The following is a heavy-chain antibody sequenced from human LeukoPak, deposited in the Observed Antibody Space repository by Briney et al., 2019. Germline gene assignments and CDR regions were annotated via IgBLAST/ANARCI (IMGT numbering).Heavy chain of an antibody. D-gene: IGHD3-3*01. CDR2: ISGSGGST. V-gene: IGHV3-23*01. Sequence: GGSLRLSCAASGFTFSSYAMSWVRQAPGKGLEWVSAISGSGGSTYYADSVKGRFTISRDSSKNTLYLQMNSLRAEDTAVYYCAKDASCITIFGVVIIPDYWGQGTLVTVSS. J-gene: IGHJ4*02. CDR3: AKDASCITIFGVVIIPDY. CDR1: GFTFSSYA.